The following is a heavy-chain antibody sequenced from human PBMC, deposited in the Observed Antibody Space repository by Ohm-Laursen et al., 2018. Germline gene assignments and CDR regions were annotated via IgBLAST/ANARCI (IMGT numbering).Heavy chain of an antibody. V-gene: IGHV1-46*01. Sequence: SSVKVSCKASGYTFTTHYIHWVRQAPGQGLEWMGIINPSGGSTKYAQKFQGRVTMTRDTSTSTVYMELSSLRSEDTAVYYCARDLGLVGTNWGYYFNYWGQGTLVTVSS. D-gene: IGHD7-27*01. J-gene: IGHJ4*02. CDR1: GYTFTTHY. CDR2: INPSGGST. CDR3: ARDLGLVGTNWGYYFNY.